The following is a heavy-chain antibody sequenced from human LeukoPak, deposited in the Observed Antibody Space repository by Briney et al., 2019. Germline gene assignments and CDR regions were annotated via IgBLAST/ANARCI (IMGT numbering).Heavy chain of an antibody. V-gene: IGHV3-21*01. J-gene: IGHJ4*02. CDR1: GCTFSTYS. CDR3: ARDCTSCYGMDY. CDR2: ISTSSSYI. D-gene: IGHD2-2*01. Sequence: SGGSLRLSCAASGCTFSTYSMNWVRQAPGKGLEWVSSISTSSSYIYYADSVKGRFTISRDNAKNSLYLQMNSLRAEDTAVYYCARDCTSCYGMDYWGQGTLVTVSS.